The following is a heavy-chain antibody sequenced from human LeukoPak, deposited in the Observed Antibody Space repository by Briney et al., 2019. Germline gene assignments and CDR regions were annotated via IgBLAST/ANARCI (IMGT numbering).Heavy chain of an antibody. V-gene: IGHV1-8*01. J-gene: IGHJ6*03. CDR1: GYTFTSYD. Sequence: ASVKVSCKASGYTFTSYDINWVRQATGQGLEWMGWMNPNSGNTGYAQKFQGRVTMTRNTSISTAYMELSSLRSEDTAVYYCAITHSSGWGPYYYYYYMDVWGKGTTVTISS. D-gene: IGHD6-19*01. CDR2: MNPNSGNT. CDR3: AITHSSGWGPYYYYYYMDV.